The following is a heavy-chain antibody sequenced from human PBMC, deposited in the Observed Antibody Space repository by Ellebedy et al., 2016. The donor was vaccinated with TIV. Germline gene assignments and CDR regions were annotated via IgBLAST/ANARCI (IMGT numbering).Heavy chain of an antibody. D-gene: IGHD6-19*01. V-gene: IGHV3-30*03. CDR2: MSYDGSNK. Sequence: PGGSLRLSCAASGFTFSTYGMHWVRQAPGKGLEWVAVMSYDGSNKYYGDSVKGRFTISRDNSKNTLYLQMNSLRPEETAVYYCARGTGWYYAAEYFQDWGQGTLVTVSS. J-gene: IGHJ1*01. CDR1: GFTFSTYG. CDR3: ARGTGWYYAAEYFQD.